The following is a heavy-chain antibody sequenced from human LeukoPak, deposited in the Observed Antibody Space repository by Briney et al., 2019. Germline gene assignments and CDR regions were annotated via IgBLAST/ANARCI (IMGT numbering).Heavy chain of an antibody. D-gene: IGHD6-19*01. V-gene: IGHV1-2*02. Sequence: ASVKVSCKASVYTFTGYYMHWVRQAPGQGLEWMGWINPNSGGTNYAQKFQGRVTVTRDTSISTAYMELSRLRSDDTAVYYCARDEYSSGWLPGYYGMDVWGQGTTVTVSS. J-gene: IGHJ6*02. CDR3: ARDEYSSGWLPGYYGMDV. CDR2: INPNSGGT. CDR1: VYTFTGYY.